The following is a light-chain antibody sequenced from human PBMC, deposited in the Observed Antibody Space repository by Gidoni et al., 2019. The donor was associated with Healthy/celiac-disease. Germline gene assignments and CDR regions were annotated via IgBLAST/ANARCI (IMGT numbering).Light chain of an antibody. CDR1: QSVLYSSNNKNY. Sequence: DIAMPQSPDSLAVSLGERATINCKSSQSVLYSSNNKNYLAWYQQKPGQPPKRLIYWASTRESGVPDRFSGSGSGTDFTLTISSLQAEDVAVYYCQQYYSAPVTFGPGTRVDIK. CDR3: QQYYSAPVT. J-gene: IGKJ3*01. CDR2: WAS. V-gene: IGKV4-1*01.